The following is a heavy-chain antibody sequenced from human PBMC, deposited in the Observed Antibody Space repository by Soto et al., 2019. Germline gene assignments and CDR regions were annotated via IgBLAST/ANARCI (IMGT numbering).Heavy chain of an antibody. CDR1: GGSFSTSNIQ. J-gene: IGHJ4*02. CDR3: ARQYYSGSGRQIDY. D-gene: IGHD3-10*01. CDR2: IFSSGGT. V-gene: IGHV4-39*01. Sequence: SETLSLTCIVSGGSFSTSNIQWGWIRQPPGRGLDWVGSIFSSGGTYYNPSLKSRVTISVHTSMNQFSLKLSSVTAADTAVYYCARQYYSGSGRQIDYWGQGSLVTVSS.